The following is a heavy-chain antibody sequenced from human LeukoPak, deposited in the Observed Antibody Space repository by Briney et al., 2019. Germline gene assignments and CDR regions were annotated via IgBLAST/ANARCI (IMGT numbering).Heavy chain of an antibody. D-gene: IGHD3-9*01. V-gene: IGHV1-18*01. CDR3: ARVDTISGAGY. J-gene: IGHJ4*02. CDR1: GYTFTNYG. Sequence: ASVKVSCKASGYTFTNYGISWVRQAPGQGLEWMGWISTSNGDTDYAQRLQGRVTMTTDTSTSTAYMELRSLRSDDTAVYYCARVDTISGAGYWGQGTLVTVSS. CDR2: ISTSNGDT.